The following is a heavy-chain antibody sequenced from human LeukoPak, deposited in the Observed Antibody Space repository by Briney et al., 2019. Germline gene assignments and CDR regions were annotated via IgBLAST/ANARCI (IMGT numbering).Heavy chain of an antibody. CDR1: GFPFSSYA. V-gene: IGHV3-23*01. CDR2: ISASGCST. J-gene: IGHJ4*02. CDR3: AKSGSKLSAQYYFDY. Sequence: PGGSLRLSCAASGFPFSSYAMSWVREAPGKGLEWVSGISASGCSTYYPYSVKDRFTTSRDNSKSTLYLKINSLRDEDTAVYYCAKSGSKLSAQYYFDYWGQGTLVMVSS. D-gene: IGHD3-10*01.